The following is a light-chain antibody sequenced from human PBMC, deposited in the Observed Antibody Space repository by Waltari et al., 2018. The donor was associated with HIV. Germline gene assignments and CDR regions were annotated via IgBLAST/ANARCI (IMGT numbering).Light chain of an antibody. CDR1: QSVSSY. J-gene: IGKJ1*01. Sequence: EIVLTQSPATLSLSPGERATLSCRASQSVSSYLAWYQQKPGQAPRLLIYDASNVAAGIPARFSGSGSGTDFTLTISSLEPEDFAVYYCQQRSNWLWTFGQGTKVEIK. CDR2: DAS. CDR3: QQRSNWLWT. V-gene: IGKV3-11*01.